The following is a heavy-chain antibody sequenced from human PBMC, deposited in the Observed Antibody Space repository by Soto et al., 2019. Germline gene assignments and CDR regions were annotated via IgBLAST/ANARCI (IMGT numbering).Heavy chain of an antibody. D-gene: IGHD2-2*01. V-gene: IGHV2-5*02. J-gene: IGHJ4*02. CDR2: IYLDDDK. CDR1: GFSLSTSGVT. Sequence: QITLKESGPTLVKPTQTLTLTCAFSGFSLSTSGVTVGWIRQPPGKALEWLALIYLDDDKRSSPSLKNRLTTTKDTSKSHVVITITNQEPVDTPTYYCAHSHSFDIIVVPAALRPGEFYIDYWGQGTPVTVSS. CDR3: AHSHSFDIIVVPAALRPGEFYIDY.